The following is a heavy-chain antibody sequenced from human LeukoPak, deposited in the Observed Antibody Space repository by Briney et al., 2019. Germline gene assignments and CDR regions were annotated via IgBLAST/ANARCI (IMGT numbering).Heavy chain of an antibody. D-gene: IGHD4-17*01. Sequence: SETLSLTCTVSGASISSSSYYWAWIRQPPGKGLEWIGNIYYSGSTYYNPSLKSRVTISVDTSKKQFSLNLSSVTAADTAVYYCARERLRGAFDIWGQGTMVTVSS. CDR3: ARERLRGAFDI. V-gene: IGHV4-39*07. CDR2: IYYSGST. CDR1: GASISSSSYY. J-gene: IGHJ3*02.